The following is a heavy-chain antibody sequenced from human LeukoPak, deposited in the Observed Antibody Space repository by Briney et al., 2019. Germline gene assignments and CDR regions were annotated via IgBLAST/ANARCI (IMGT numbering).Heavy chain of an antibody. CDR1: GITFSSYG. CDR2: ITGSSSTI. CDR3: ARTGLGIYSFDY. J-gene: IGHJ4*02. Sequence: PGGSLRLSCAASGITFSSYGMNWVRQAAGKGLEWVSYITGSSSTINYADSVKGRFTISRDKAKNSLYLQMNSLRAEDTAVYYCARTGLGIYSFDYWGQGTLVTVSS. D-gene: IGHD3/OR15-3a*01. V-gene: IGHV3-48*01.